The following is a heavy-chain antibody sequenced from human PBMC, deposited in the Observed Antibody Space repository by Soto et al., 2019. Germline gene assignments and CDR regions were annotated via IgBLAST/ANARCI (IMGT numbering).Heavy chain of an antibody. D-gene: IGHD2-21*01. CDR2: IXRNGGXA. J-gene: IGHJ6*04. Sequence: XXSLRLSCAASRFTFISYAMHWVRQAPGXGLECVSAIXRNGGXAAYARYVKGXXTISRENSXKTLYLQLGSLRAEDMAVYYCARRIPFGYGMDVWGKGTAVTVYS. V-gene: IGHV3-64*01. CDR1: RFTFISYA. CDR3: ARRIPFGYGMDV.